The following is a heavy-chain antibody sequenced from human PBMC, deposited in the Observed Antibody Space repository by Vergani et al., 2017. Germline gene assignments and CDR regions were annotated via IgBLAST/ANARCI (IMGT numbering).Heavy chain of an antibody. CDR3: AREDYDFWSGYYSLDY. D-gene: IGHD3-3*01. CDR1: GFTFDDYA. J-gene: IGHJ4*02. Sequence: VQLVESGGGVVQPGRSLRLSCAASGFTFDDYAMHWVRQAPGKGLEWVSGISWNSGSIGYADSVKGRFTISRDNAKNSLYLQMNSLIAEDTAVYYCAREDYDFWSGYYSLDYWGQGTLVTVSS. CDR2: ISWNSGSI. V-gene: IGHV3-9*01.